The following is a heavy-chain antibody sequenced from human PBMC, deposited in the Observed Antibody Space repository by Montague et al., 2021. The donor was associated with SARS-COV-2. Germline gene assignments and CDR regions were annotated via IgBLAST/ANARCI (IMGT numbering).Heavy chain of an antibody. J-gene: IGHJ4*02. CDR2: TYYRSRWSN. CDR3: ARERWAVGVSFDY. V-gene: IGHV6-1*01. CDR1: GDNVSSNSAT. Sequence: CAISGDNVSSNSATWHWIRQSPSRGLEWLGTTYYRSRWSNDYAVSVRSRIIINPDTSTNQFSLQLSSVTPEDTAVYFCARERWAVGVSFDYWGQGTLVTVSS. D-gene: IGHD1-26*01.